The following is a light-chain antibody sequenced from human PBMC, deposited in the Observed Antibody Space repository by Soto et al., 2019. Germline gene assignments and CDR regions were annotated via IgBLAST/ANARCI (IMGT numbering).Light chain of an antibody. CDR1: SSDIGGYDY. Sequence: QSALTQPASVSGSPGQSITISCTGTSSDIGGYDYVSWYQQHPAKAPKLLIYDVSNRPSGVSSRFSASKSGNTASLTISGLRAEDEADYYCSSYTRSSTLDVVFGGGTKVTVL. CDR2: DVS. J-gene: IGLJ2*01. CDR3: SSYTRSSTLDVV. V-gene: IGLV2-14*03.